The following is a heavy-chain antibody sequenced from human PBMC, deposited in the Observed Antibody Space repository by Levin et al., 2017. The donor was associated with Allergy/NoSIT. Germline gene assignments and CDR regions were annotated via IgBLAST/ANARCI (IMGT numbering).Heavy chain of an antibody. Sequence: GGSLRLSCAASGFTFDDYGMSWVRQAPGKGLEWVSGINWNGGSTGYADSVKGRFTISRDNAKNSLYLQMNSLRAEDTALYYCARGSSWDRRINWFDPWGQGTLVTVSS. D-gene: IGHD6-13*01. CDR1: GFTFDDYG. J-gene: IGHJ5*02. V-gene: IGHV3-20*04. CDR2: INWNGGST. CDR3: ARGSSWDRRINWFDP.